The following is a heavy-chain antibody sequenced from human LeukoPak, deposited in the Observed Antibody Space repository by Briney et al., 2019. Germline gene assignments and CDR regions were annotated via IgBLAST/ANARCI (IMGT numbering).Heavy chain of an antibody. J-gene: IGHJ4*02. V-gene: IGHV3-7*01. CDR3: ASASSSGPYYFDY. CDR1: GFTFSSDW. D-gene: IGHD6-19*01. CDR2: IKQDGSEK. Sequence: GGSLRLSCAASGFTFSSDWMSWVRQAPGEGLGWVANIKQDGSEKYYVDSVKGRFTISRDNAKNSLYLQMNSLRAEDTAVYYCASASSSGPYYFDYWGQGTLVTVSS.